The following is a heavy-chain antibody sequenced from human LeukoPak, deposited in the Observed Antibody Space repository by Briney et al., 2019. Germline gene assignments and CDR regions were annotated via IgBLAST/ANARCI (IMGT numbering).Heavy chain of an antibody. D-gene: IGHD2-2*01. CDR3: AVNYCSSTSCYPKWPYYYYYMDV. CDR2: MNPNSGNT. J-gene: IGHJ6*03. CDR1: GYTFTNYG. Sequence: ASVKVSCKASGYTFTNYGISWVRQAPGQGLEWMGWMNPNSGNTGYAQKFQGRVTITRNTSISTAYMELSSLRSEDTAVYYCAVNYCSSTSCYPKWPYYYYYMDVWGKGTTVTVSS. V-gene: IGHV1-8*03.